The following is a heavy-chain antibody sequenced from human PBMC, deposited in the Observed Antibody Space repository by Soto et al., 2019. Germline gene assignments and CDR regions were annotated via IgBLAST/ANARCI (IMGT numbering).Heavy chain of an antibody. CDR1: GFKFSDFA. V-gene: IGHV3-30-3*01. CDR3: ARRGVEEASTGSGQDYFDF. CDR2: ISYNGATI. Sequence: QVHLVESGGGVVQPGMSLRLSCAASGFKFSDFAIHWVRQAPGKGLEWLALISYNGATIYYADSVKGRFTISRDNSRNTMYLQMNSLRTEDTAYYYCARRGVEEASTGSGQDYFDFWGQGALITVSS. D-gene: IGHD3-10*01. J-gene: IGHJ4*02.